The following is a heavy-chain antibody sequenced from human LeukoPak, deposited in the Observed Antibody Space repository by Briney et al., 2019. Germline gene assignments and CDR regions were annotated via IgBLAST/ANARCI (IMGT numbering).Heavy chain of an antibody. CDR1: GFTFSSYS. J-gene: IGHJ5*02. CDR3: ARAAELLRYFDWPWVSKTNWFDP. Sequence: PGGSLRLSCAASGFTFSSYSMNWVRQAPGKGLEWVSSISSSSSYIYYADSVKGRFTISRDNAKNSLYLQMSSLRSEDTAVYYCARAAELLRYFDWPWVSKTNWFDPWGQGTLVTVSS. D-gene: IGHD3-9*01. CDR2: ISSSSSYI. V-gene: IGHV3-21*04.